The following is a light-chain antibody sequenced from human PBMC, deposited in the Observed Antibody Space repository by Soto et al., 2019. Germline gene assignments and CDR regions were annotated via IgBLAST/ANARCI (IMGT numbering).Light chain of an antibody. J-gene: IGKJ4*01. CDR3: QQPRKWPLR. CDR2: AAS. Sequence: EIVLKQAASTLCPYTSYIATLSCRASQSVGSSLAWYQQKPGQAPRLLIYAASDRATGIPGRFSGSGSGTDFTLTICSLEPEDFAVYCCQQPRKWPLRFGGGTKADIK. V-gene: IGKV3-11*01. CDR1: QSVGSS.